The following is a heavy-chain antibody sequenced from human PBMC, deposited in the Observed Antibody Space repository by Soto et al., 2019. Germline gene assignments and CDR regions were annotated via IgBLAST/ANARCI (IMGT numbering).Heavy chain of an antibody. CDR1: GYSFNRYW. CDR2: IYPGDSES. V-gene: IGHV5-51*01. D-gene: IGHD1-26*01. J-gene: IGHJ3*02. CDR3: ARHVRVGASDAFDI. Sequence: PGESLKISCKSSGYSFNRYWIGWVRQMPEKGLEWMGIIYPGDSESRYSPSFQGQVTISADRSISTAYLQWSSLKASDTAMYYCARHVRVGASDAFDIWGQGTMVTVS.